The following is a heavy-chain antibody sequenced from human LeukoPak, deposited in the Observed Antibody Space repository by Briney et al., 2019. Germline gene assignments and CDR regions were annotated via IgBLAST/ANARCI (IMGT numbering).Heavy chain of an antibody. CDR3: ARGRERITMIVVVTKSAYYFDY. Sequence: SETLSLTCAVYGGSFSGYYWSWIRQPPGKGLEWIGEINHSGSTNYNPSLKSRVTISVDTSKNQFSLKLSSVTAADTAVYYCARGRERITMIVVVTKSAYYFDYWGQGTLVTVSS. CDR2: INHSGST. V-gene: IGHV4-34*01. D-gene: IGHD3-22*01. CDR1: GGSFSGYY. J-gene: IGHJ4*02.